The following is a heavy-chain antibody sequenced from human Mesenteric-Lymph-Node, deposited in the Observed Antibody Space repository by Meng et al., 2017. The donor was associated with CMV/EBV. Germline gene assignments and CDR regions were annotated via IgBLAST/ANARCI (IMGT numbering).Heavy chain of an antibody. V-gene: IGHV3-30*02. J-gene: IGHJ5*02. D-gene: IGHD3-22*01. CDR2: IQSYGTNE. CDR3: PKAPRKDSYESSGYYSWFGP. Sequence: YGMHWVRQAQGKGLEWVAFIQSYGTNENYADSVKGRFTISRDNSRNTLYLQMNSLRPEDTAVYYCPKAPRKDSYESSGYYSWFGPWGQGTLVTVSS. CDR1: YG.